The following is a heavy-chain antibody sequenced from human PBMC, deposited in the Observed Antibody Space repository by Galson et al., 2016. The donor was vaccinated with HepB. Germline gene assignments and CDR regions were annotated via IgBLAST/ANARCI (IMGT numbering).Heavy chain of an antibody. J-gene: IGHJ6*02. Sequence: CAASGFTFSSYAMSWVRQAPGKGLEWVSAISGSGGSTYYADSVKGRFTISRDNSKNTLYLQMNSLTAEDTAVYYCARFGGSLGMDVWGQGTTVTVSS. CDR3: ARFGGSLGMDV. CDR1: GFTFSSYA. CDR2: ISGSGGST. V-gene: IGHV3-23*01. D-gene: IGHD2-15*01.